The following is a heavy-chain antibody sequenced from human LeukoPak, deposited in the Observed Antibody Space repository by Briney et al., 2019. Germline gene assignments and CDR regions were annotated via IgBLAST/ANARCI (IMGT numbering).Heavy chain of an antibody. J-gene: IGHJ6*02. CDR2: INPNSGGT. D-gene: IGHD2-15*01. V-gene: IGHV1-2*02. CDR3: ARVGYCSGGACYSGPMDV. Sequence: GASVKVSCKASGYTFSGYYMHWVRQAPGQGLEWMGWINPNSGGTKYTQKFQGRVTMTRDTSISTVYMELSRLRSDDSAVYYCARVGYCSGGACYSGPMDVWGQGTTDTVSS. CDR1: GYTFSGYY.